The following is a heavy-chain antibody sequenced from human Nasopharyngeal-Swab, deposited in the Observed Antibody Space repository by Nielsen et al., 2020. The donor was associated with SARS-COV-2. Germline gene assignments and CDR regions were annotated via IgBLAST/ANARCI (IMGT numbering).Heavy chain of an antibody. CDR1: GYTFTSYD. Sequence: ASVKVSCKASGYTFTSYDINWVRQATGQGLEWMGWMNPNSGNTGYAQKLQGRVTMTRNTSISTAYMELSSLRSEDTAVYYCARAGIAAAGLGMDVWGQGTTVTVSS. J-gene: IGHJ6*02. V-gene: IGHV1-8*01. D-gene: IGHD6-13*01. CDR3: ARAGIAAAGLGMDV. CDR2: MNPNSGNT.